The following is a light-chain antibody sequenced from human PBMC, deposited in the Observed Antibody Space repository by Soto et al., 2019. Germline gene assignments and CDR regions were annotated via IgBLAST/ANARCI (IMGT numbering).Light chain of an antibody. J-gene: IGKJ2*01. CDR2: DTS. V-gene: IGKV1-17*03. CDR1: QDISRF. CDR3: LQHNSYPYT. Sequence: DVQMTQSPSAMSASVGDRVTITCRASQDISRFVAWFQQKPGKAPERLIYDTSSLQPGVPSRFSGSGSGTEFPLAISSLQPEDFATYHCLQHNSYPYTVGQGTKLEIK.